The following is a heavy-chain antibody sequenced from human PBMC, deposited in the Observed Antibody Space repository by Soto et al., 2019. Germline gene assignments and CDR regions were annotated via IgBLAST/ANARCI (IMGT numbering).Heavy chain of an antibody. CDR3: ASLDYDRSGYYFLSY. CDR1: GYTFTSYG. J-gene: IGHJ4*02. D-gene: IGHD3-22*01. V-gene: IGHV1-18*01. CDR2: ISAYNGNT. Sequence: QVQLVQSGAEVKKPGASVKVSCKASGYTFTSYGISWVRQAPGQGLEWMGWISAYNGNTNYAQKLQGRVTMTTDTSTSTSYMELRSLRSDDTAVYYCASLDYDRSGYYFLSYWGQGTLVTVSS.